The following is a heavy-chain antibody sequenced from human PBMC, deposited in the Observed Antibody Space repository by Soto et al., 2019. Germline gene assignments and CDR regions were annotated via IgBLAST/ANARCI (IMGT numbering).Heavy chain of an antibody. D-gene: IGHD3-10*01. J-gene: IGHJ4*02. CDR1: GGSISSSSYY. CDR2: IYYSGST. CDR3: ARLGIWFGSLDSMG. Sequence: PSETLSLTCTVSGGSISSSSYYWGWIRQHPGKGLEWIGSIYYSGSTYYNPSLKSRVTISVDTSKNQFSLKLSSVTAADTSVYYCARLGIWFGSLDSMGWGQGTLVTVSS. V-gene: IGHV4-39*01.